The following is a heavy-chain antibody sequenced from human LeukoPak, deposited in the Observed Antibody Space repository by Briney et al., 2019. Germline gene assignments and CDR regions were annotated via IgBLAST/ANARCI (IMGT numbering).Heavy chain of an antibody. CDR1: GYTFTSYG. J-gene: IGHJ5*02. CDR2: ISAYNGNT. V-gene: IGHV1-18*01. Sequence: ASVKVSCKASGYTFTSYGIGWVRQAPGQGLEWMGWISAYNGNTNYAQKLQGRVTMTTDTSTSTDYMELSSLRSEDTAVYYCARDNSVEDTAWWFDPWGQGTLVTVSS. CDR3: ARDNSVEDTAWWFDP. D-gene: IGHD4-23*01.